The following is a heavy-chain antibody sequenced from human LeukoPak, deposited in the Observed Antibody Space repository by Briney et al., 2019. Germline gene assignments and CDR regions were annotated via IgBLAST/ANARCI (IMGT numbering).Heavy chain of an antibody. CDR3: AKDLKAIVATDY. Sequence: PGGSLRLSCAASGFTFSSYGMHWVRQAPGKGLEWVAFIRYDGSNKYYADSVKGRFTISRDNSKNTLYLQMNSLRAEDTAVYYCAKDLKAIVATDYWGQGTLVTVSS. CDR1: GFTFSSYG. CDR2: IRYDGSNK. V-gene: IGHV3-30*02. J-gene: IGHJ4*02. D-gene: IGHD5-12*01.